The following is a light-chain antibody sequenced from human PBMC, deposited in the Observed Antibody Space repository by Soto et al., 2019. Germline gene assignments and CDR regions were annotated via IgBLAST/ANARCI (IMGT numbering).Light chain of an antibody. Sequence: EIQMNQSPSALSASVGDIVTINCRASQSISSYLNWYQQKPGKAPKLLINAASSLQSGVPSRFSGSGSGTDFTLTISSLQPEDFATYYCQQSYSTPPTFGHGTKVDIK. CDR2: AAS. CDR3: QQSYSTPPT. V-gene: IGKV1-39*01. J-gene: IGKJ1*01. CDR1: QSISSY.